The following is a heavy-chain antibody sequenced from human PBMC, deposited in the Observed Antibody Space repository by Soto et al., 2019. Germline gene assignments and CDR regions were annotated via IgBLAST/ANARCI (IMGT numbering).Heavy chain of an antibody. Sequence: QVQLVQSGAEVKKPGSSVKVSCKASGGTFSSYTISWVRQAPGQGLEWMGRIIPILGIANYAQKFQGRVTITADKSTGTAYMELSSLRSEDTAVYYCAREGTAFRTDWYFDLWGRGTLVTVSS. CDR3: AREGTAFRTDWYFDL. V-gene: IGHV1-69*08. CDR1: GGTFSSYT. CDR2: IIPILGIA. J-gene: IGHJ2*01. D-gene: IGHD3-10*01.